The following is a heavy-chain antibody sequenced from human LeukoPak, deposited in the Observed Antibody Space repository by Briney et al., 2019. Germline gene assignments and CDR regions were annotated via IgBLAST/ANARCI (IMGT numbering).Heavy chain of an antibody. Sequence: PGGSLRLSCAASGFTFSSYAMSWVRQAPGKGLEWVSSISGSGGNTYSADSVKGRFTISRDNSKNTLYLQMNSLRAEDTAVYYCAKVSGYSGYDLYGGDYYYGMDVWGQGTTVTVSS. CDR2: ISGSGGNT. CDR1: GFTFSSYA. D-gene: IGHD5-12*01. J-gene: IGHJ6*02. CDR3: AKVSGYSGYDLYGGDYYYGMDV. V-gene: IGHV3-23*01.